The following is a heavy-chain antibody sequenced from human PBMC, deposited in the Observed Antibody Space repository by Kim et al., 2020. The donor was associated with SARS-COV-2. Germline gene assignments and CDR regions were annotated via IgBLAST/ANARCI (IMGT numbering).Heavy chain of an antibody. J-gene: IGHJ1*01. Sequence: SETLSLTCAVYGGSFSGYYWSWIRQPPGKGLEWIGEINHSGSTNYNPSLKSRVTISVDTSKNQFSLKLSSVTAADTAVYYCARATSSGIVGATTRYFQHWGQGTLVTVSS. D-gene: IGHD1-26*01. CDR3: ARATSSGIVGATTRYFQH. CDR2: INHSGST. CDR1: GGSFSGYY. V-gene: IGHV4-34*01.